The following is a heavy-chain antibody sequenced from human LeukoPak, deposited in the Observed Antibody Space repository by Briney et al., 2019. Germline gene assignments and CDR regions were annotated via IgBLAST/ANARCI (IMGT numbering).Heavy chain of an antibody. CDR1: GGAISRYY. Sequence: SETLSLTCTVSGGAISRYYWSWIRQPPGKGLEWIGYIYTSGSTNYNPSLKSRVTISVDTSKNQFSLKLSSVTAADTAVYYCARSDAFDIWGQGTMVTVSS. J-gene: IGHJ3*02. V-gene: IGHV4-4*09. CDR3: ARSDAFDI. CDR2: IYTSGST.